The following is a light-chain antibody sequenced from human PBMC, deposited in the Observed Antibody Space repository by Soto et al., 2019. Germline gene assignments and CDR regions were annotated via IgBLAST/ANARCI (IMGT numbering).Light chain of an antibody. CDR1: QSVSSN. CDR3: QQYNNWPPWT. J-gene: IGKJ1*01. CDR2: GAS. Sequence: EIVMTQSPATLSVSPGERATLSCRASQSVSSNLAWYQQKPGQAPRLLIYGASTRATGIPARFSGSGSGTEFTLTISSLQSEEFAVYYCQQYNNWPPWTFGQGNKVEIK. V-gene: IGKV3-15*01.